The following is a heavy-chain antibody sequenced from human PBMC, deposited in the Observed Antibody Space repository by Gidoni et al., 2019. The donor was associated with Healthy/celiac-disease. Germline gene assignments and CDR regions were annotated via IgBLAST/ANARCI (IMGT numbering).Heavy chain of an antibody. J-gene: IGHJ4*02. D-gene: IGHD4-17*01. Sequence: QVQLVESGGGVVQPGRSLRLSYAASGFTFSSYGMHWVRQAPGKGLEWVAVIWYDGSNKYYADSVKGRFTISRDNSKNTLYLQMNSLRAEDTAVYYCARELTHGDSIDYWGQGTLVTVSS. CDR1: GFTFSSYG. V-gene: IGHV3-33*01. CDR3: ARELTHGDSIDY. CDR2: IWYDGSNK.